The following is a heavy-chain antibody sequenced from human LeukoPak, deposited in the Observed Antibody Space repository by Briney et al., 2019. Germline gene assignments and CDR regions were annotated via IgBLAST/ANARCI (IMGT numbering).Heavy chain of an antibody. Sequence: SETLSLTCTVSGGSISSHYWSWIRQPPGKGLEWIGYIYYSGSTNYNPSLKSRVTISVDTSKNQFSLKLSSVTAADTAVYYCARVHGFQQLARPYYFDYWGQGTLVTVSS. J-gene: IGHJ4*02. V-gene: IGHV4-59*11. CDR1: GGSISSHY. CDR2: IYYSGST. CDR3: ARVHGFQQLARPYYFDY. D-gene: IGHD6-6*01.